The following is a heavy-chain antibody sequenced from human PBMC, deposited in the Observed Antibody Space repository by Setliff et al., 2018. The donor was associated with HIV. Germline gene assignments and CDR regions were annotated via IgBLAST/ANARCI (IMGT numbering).Heavy chain of an antibody. CDR3: ASSPGIAAAGRRSPFDL. V-gene: IGHV4-4*09. Sequence: SETLSLTCNVSGGSISNYYWSWIRQPPGKGLEWIGYIYASGYTNYNPSLKSRVTISVDTSKNLFSLKLTSVTAADTAVYYCASSPGIAAAGRRSPFDLWGQGTLVTVPQ. CDR1: GGSISNYY. J-gene: IGHJ4*02. D-gene: IGHD6-13*01. CDR2: IYASGYT.